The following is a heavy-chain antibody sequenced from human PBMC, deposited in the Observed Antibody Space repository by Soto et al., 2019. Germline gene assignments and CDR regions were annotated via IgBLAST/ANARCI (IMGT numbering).Heavy chain of an antibody. D-gene: IGHD2-2*03. V-gene: IGHV4-34*01. Sequence: SETLSLTCAVYCGSFSGYYWSWIRQPPGKGLEWIGEINHSGSTNYNPSLKSRVTISVDTSKNQFSLKLSSVTAADTAVYYCALDIVVVPAANENSAFDIWGQGTMVTVSS. CDR1: CGSFSGYY. J-gene: IGHJ3*02. CDR3: ALDIVVVPAANENSAFDI. CDR2: INHSGST.